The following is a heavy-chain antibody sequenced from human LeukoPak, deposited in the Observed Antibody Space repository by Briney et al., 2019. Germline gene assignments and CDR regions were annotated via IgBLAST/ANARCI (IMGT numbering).Heavy chain of an antibody. Sequence: PSETLSLTCTVSGGSISSCSYYWGWIRQPPGKGLEWIGSIYYSGSTYYNPSLKSRVTISVDTSKNQFSLKLSSVTAADTAVYYCARVMNDYDFWSGYYLGYYYYMDVWGKGTTVTVSS. J-gene: IGHJ6*03. D-gene: IGHD3-3*01. V-gene: IGHV4-39*07. CDR1: GGSISSCSYY. CDR2: IYYSGST. CDR3: ARVMNDYDFWSGYYLGYYYYMDV.